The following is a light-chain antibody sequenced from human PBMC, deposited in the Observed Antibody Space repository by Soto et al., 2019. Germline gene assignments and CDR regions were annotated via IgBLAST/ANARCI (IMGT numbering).Light chain of an antibody. CDR2: EVS. V-gene: IGLV2-18*02. Sequence: QSALTQPPSVSGSPGQSVAISCTGTSSDVGNYNRVSWYQQPPSTAPKLMIYEVSNRPSGVPDRFSGSKSGNTASLTISGLQAEDEADYYCCSYTTSSTYVFGTGTKVTVL. CDR1: SSDVGNYNR. J-gene: IGLJ1*01. CDR3: CSYTTSSTYV.